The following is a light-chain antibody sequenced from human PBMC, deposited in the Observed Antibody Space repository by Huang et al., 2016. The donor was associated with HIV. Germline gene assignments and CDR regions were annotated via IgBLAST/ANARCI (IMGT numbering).Light chain of an antibody. Sequence: EIVLTQSPATLSLTPGERATLSCRARQSVSSYLAWYQQKPGQAPRLLIYEAANRATGIPARFSGSGSGTDFTLTISSLEPEDFAVYYCQQRSNWPPYTFGQGTKVEIK. CDR1: QSVSSY. V-gene: IGKV3-11*01. J-gene: IGKJ2*01. CDR3: QQRSNWPPYT. CDR2: EAA.